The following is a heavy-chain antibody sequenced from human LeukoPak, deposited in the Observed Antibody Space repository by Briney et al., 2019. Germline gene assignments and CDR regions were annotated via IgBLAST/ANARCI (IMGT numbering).Heavy chain of an antibody. J-gene: IGHJ4*02. CDR1: GGSISSYY. V-gene: IGHV4-59*08. Sequence: PSETLSLTCTVSGGSISSYYWSWIRQPPGKGLEWIGYIYYSGTTNYNPSLKSRVTISVDTSKNQFSLKLSSVTAADTAVYYCARHPPSPDDSSGSSLDYWGQGTLVTVSS. CDR3: ARHPPSPDDSSGSSLDY. D-gene: IGHD3-22*01. CDR2: IYYSGTT.